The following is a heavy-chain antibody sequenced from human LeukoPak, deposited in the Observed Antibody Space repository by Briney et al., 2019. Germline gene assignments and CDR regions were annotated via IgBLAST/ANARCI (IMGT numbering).Heavy chain of an antibody. Sequence: GESLKISCKGSGYSFTSYWIGWVRQMPGKGLEWMGIIYPGDSDTRYSPSFQGQVTISADKSISTAYLQWSSLKASDTAMYYCARGWQQIPYYDILTGSTGTGNWFDPWGQGTLVTVSS. D-gene: IGHD3-9*01. CDR3: ARGWQQIPYYDILTGSTGTGNWFDP. CDR2: IYPGDSDT. CDR1: GYSFTSYW. J-gene: IGHJ5*02. V-gene: IGHV5-51*01.